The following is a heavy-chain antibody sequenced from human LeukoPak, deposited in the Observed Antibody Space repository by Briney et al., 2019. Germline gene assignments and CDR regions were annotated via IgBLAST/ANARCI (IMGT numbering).Heavy chain of an antibody. CDR2: IHGGADVT. CDR3: AKDLSSAITSALVLDV. Sequence: GGSLRLSCAASGFTFNNYTMNWVRQAPEKGLEWVSTIHGGADVTYYADSVKGRFTISRDNSRNTLYLQMNSLRPEDTALYYCAKDLSSAITSALVLDVWGQGTTVIVSS. D-gene: IGHD3-22*01. V-gene: IGHV3-23*01. J-gene: IGHJ6*02. CDR1: GFTFNNYT.